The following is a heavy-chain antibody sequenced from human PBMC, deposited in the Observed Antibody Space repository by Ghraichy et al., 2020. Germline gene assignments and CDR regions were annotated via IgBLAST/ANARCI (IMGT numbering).Heavy chain of an antibody. D-gene: IGHD3-10*01. CDR3: ARNMVRGGNAFDI. J-gene: IGHJ3*02. V-gene: IGHV4-30-2*01. CDR2: MYLSGST. Sequence: SETLSLTWAVSGGSITSDGYSWSWIRQPPGKGLEWIGYMYLSGSTYSNPSLNSRVSISIDRSKNQFSLNLTSVTAADTAVYYCARNMVRGGNAFDIWGQGTMVTVSS. CDR1: GGSITSDGYS.